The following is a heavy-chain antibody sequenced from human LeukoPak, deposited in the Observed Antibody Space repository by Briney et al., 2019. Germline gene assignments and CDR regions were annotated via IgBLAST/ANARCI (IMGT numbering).Heavy chain of an antibody. CDR2: IYPADSDT. J-gene: IGHJ3*02. CDR3: ARSVAGGRASAFDI. Sequence: GESLKISCEGSGYSFTSYWIGWVRQMPGKGLEWMGIIYPADSDTRYSPPFQGQVTISADKSISTAYLQWSSLKASDTAMYSCARSVAGGRASAFDIWGQGTMVTVSS. D-gene: IGHD1-26*01. CDR1: GYSFTSYW. V-gene: IGHV5-51*01.